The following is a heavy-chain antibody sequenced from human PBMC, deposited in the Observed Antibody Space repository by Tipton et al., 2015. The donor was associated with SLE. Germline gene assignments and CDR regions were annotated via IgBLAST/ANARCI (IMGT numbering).Heavy chain of an antibody. CDR3: ARSPQQWLRDYYYYYMDV. CDR2: IYYSGST. CDR1: GGSISSGDYY. D-gene: IGHD6-19*01. V-gene: IGHV4-30-4*01. J-gene: IGHJ6*03. Sequence: LRLSCAVSGGSISSGDYYWSWIRQPPGKGLEWIGYIYYSGSTYYNPSLKSRVTISVDTSKNQFSLKLSSVTAADTAVYYCARSPQQWLRDYYYYYMDVWGKGTTVTVSS.